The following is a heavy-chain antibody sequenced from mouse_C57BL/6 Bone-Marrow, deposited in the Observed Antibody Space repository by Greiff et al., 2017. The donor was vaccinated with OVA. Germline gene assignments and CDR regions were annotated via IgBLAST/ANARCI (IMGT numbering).Heavy chain of an antibody. J-gene: IGHJ1*03. CDR1: GYSITSGYY. CDR3: ARRGIRWYFDV. D-gene: IGHD2-4*01. CDR2: ISYDGSN. V-gene: IGHV3-6*01. Sequence: EVKVEESGPGLVKPSQSLSLTCSVTGYSITSGYYWNWIRQFPGNKLEWMGYISYDGSNNYNPSLKNRISITRDTSKNQFFLKLNSVTTEDTATYYCARRGIRWYFDVWGTGTTVTVSS.